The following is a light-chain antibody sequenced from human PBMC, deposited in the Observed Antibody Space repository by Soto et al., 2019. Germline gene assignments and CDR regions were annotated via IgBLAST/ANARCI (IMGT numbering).Light chain of an antibody. Sequence: QSALTQPASVSGSPGQSITISCTGTSSDVGGYNYVSWYQQHPGKAPKVMIYDVSKRPSGISNRFSGSKSGNTASLTISGLQLEDEADYHCSSYTSGSTRVVFGGGTKVTVL. CDR2: DVS. V-gene: IGLV2-14*03. CDR3: SSYTSGSTRVV. CDR1: SSDVGGYNY. J-gene: IGLJ2*01.